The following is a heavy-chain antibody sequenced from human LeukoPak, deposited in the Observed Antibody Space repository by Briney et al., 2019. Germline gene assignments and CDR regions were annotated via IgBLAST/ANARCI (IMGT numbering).Heavy chain of an antibody. CDR3: AKDEVLDYVGPV. J-gene: IGHJ4*02. CDR2: IRYDGTDK. D-gene: IGHD4-23*01. Sequence: PRGTLRLSCAASGFTLSSYGMQWVRQAPGKGLEWVAFIRYDGTDKYYAGSVKGRVTISRDNSRNTLYLQMNSLRAEDTAVYYCAKDEVLDYVGPVWGQGTLVTVSA. CDR1: GFTLSSYG. V-gene: IGHV3-30*02.